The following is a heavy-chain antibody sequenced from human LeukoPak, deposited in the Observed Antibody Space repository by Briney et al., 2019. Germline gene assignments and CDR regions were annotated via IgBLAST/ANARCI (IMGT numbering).Heavy chain of an antibody. Sequence: GGSLRLSCAASGFTFGRYWMSWVRQAPGKGLEWVANIKQDGSEKYYVGSGKGRFTISRDNAKNSLYLQMNSLRAEDTAVYYCARDRILMVFAPYFDYWAQGSLVTVSS. V-gene: IGHV3-7*01. J-gene: IGHJ4*02. CDR3: ARDRILMVFAPYFDY. CDR1: GFTFGRYW. D-gene: IGHD2-8*01. CDR2: IKQDGSEK.